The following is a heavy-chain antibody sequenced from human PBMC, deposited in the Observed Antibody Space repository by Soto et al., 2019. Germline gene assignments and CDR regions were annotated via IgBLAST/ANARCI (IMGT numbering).Heavy chain of an antibody. CDR3: VGDTRSASDDACLDN. Sequence: GGSLRLSCAASGFTFSTYEFNWVRQSPGRGLEWISYISVSGNIIKYADSVKGRFSITCYSTDWTLRLHMSSWRVANTAVSFCVGDTRSASDDACLDNWGQGTKVTVSS. CDR1: GFTFSTYE. J-gene: IGHJ4*02. D-gene: IGHD2-2*01. V-gene: IGHV3-48*03. CDR2: ISVSGNII.